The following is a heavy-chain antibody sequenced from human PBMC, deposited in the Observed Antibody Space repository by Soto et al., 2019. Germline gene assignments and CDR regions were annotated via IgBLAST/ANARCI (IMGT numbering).Heavy chain of an antibody. J-gene: IGHJ6*02. V-gene: IGHV3-23*01. Sequence: PGGSLRLSCAASGFTFSSYAMSWVRQAPGKGLEWVSAISGSGGSTYYADSVKGRFTISRDNSKNTLYLQMNSLRAEDTAVYYCAKSTASSSWASYYYYYGMDVWGQGTTVTVSS. CDR1: GFTFSSYA. CDR2: ISGSGGST. CDR3: AKSTASSSWASYYYYYGMDV. D-gene: IGHD6-13*01.